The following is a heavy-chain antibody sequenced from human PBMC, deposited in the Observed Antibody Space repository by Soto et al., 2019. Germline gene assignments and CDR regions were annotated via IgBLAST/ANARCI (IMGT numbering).Heavy chain of an antibody. CDR2: IIPIFGTA. J-gene: IGHJ3*02. CDR3: ARDSRSAAAAFDI. CDR1: GGTFGSYA. Sequence: SVKVSCKASGGTFGSYAISWVRQAPGQGLEWMGGIIPIFGTANYAQKFQGRVTITADESTSTAYMELSSLRSEDTAVYYCARDSRSAAAAFDIWGQGTMVTVSS. V-gene: IGHV1-69*13. D-gene: IGHD6-13*01.